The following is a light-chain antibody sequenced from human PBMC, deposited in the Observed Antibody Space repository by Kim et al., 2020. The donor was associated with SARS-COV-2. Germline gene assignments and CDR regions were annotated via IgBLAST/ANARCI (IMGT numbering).Light chain of an antibody. CDR2: DVS. CDR3: FSYRTGGTWV. CDR1: SSDVGGYNY. V-gene: IGLV2-14*03. J-gene: IGLJ3*02. Sequence: GPSITISWTGTSSDVGGYNYVSWFQQHPANAPRVMFYDVSQRPSGVSDRFSGSKSGDTASLTISGLQTEDEADYYCFSYRTGGTWVFGGGTQLTVL.